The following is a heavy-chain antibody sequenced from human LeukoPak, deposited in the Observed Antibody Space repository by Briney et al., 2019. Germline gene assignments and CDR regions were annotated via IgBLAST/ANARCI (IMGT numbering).Heavy chain of an antibody. D-gene: IGHD6-6*01. CDR2: INSDGSST. CDR1: GFTFSSYW. V-gene: IGHV3-74*01. CDR3: VRETVEYTAARPTYYYYYYMDV. Sequence: GGSLRLSCAASGFTFSSYWMHWVRQAPGKGLVWVSRINSDGSSTSYADSVKGRFTISRDNAKNTLYLQMNSLRAEDTAVYYCVRETVEYTAARPTYYYYYYMDVWGKGTTVTVSS. J-gene: IGHJ6*03.